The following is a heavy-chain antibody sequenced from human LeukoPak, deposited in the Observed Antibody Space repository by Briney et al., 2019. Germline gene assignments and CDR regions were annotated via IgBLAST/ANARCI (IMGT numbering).Heavy chain of an antibody. CDR2: VFYSGGTYGTT. V-gene: IGHV4-39*07. CDR1: GGSISSSSYY. CDR3: ARRSAVARTKYYYYYGMDV. J-gene: IGHJ6*02. D-gene: IGHD6-19*01. Sequence: SETLSLTCTVSGGSISSSSYYWGWIRQPPGKGLEWIVSVFYSGGTYGTTYYNPSLKSRVTISVDTSKNQFSLKLSSVTAADTAVYYCARRSAVARTKYYYYYGMDVWGQGTTVTVSS.